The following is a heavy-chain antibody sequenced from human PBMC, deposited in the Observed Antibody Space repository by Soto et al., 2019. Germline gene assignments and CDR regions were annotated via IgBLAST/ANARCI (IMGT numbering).Heavy chain of an antibody. V-gene: IGHV3-21*01. CDR3: AREWGYNYLGY. CDR1: GFTFSTYS. Sequence: EVQLVESGGGLVKPGGSLRLSCAASGFTFSTYSMNWVRQAPGKGLEWVSSISSSSSYIYYADSVKGRFTISRDNAKNSLYRKRNSLRAEDTVVYSWAREWGYNYLGYWGRGTLFPVSS. J-gene: IGHJ4*02. CDR2: ISSSSSYI. D-gene: IGHD5-12*01.